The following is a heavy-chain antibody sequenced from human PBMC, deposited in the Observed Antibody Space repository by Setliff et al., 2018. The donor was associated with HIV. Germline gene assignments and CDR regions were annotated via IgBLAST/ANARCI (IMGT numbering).Heavy chain of an antibody. CDR1: GGSLDSGNYY. J-gene: IGHJ4*02. CDR2: VPPSGST. CDR3: VTTDYFYGRNNFEY. Sequence: SETLSLTCTVSGGSLDSGNYYWSWIRQPAGKGLEWIGRVPPSGSTNYSPSLKSRVTISIDTSKQFSLNVRSLTAADTALYYCVTTDYFYGRNNFEYWGQGALVTVSS. V-gene: IGHV4-61*02. D-gene: IGHD3-10*01.